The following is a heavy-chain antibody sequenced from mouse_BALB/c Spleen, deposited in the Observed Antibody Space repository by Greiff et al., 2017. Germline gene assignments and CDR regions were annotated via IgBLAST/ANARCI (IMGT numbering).Heavy chain of an antibody. CDR3: ARDYGSREIFDY. V-gene: IGHV2-2*02. CDR1: GFSLTSYG. Sequence: VQVVESGPGLVQPSQSLSITCTVSGFSLTSYGVHWVRQSPGKGLEWLGVIWSGGSTDYNAAFIARLSISKDNSKSQVFFKMNSLQANDTAIYYCARDYGSREIFDYWGQGTTLTVSS. J-gene: IGHJ2*01. D-gene: IGHD1-1*01. CDR2: IWSGGST.